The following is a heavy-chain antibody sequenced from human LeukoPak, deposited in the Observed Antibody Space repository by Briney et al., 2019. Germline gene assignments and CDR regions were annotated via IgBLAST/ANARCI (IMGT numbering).Heavy chain of an antibody. D-gene: IGHD1-1*01. J-gene: IGHJ4*02. V-gene: IGHV4-61*02. CDR3: ARDRGTWNDDGFDY. Sequence: SETLSLTCTVSGGSISSGSYYWRWIRQPAGKGLEWIGRIYISGSTNYNPSLKSRVTMSVDTSKNQFSLKLSSVTAADTAVYYCARDRGTWNDDGFDYWGQGTLVTVSS. CDR2: IYISGST. CDR1: GGSISSGSYY.